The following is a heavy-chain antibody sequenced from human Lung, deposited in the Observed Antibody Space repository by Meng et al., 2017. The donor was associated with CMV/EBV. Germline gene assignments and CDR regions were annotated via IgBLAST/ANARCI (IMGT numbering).Heavy chain of an antibody. D-gene: IGHD5-12*01. CDR1: GGSISSRSYY. J-gene: IGHJ5*02. CDR3: ARGSGSFYNWFDP. Sequence: QLQMQESGPGLVKPSEXLSRICTVSGGSISSRSYYWGWIRQPPGKGLEWIGSINYSGSIYQNPSLKSRVTISVDTSKNQFSLKVRSVTAADTAVYYCARGSGSFYNWFDPWGQGTLVTVSS. V-gene: IGHV4-39*07. CDR2: INYSGSI.